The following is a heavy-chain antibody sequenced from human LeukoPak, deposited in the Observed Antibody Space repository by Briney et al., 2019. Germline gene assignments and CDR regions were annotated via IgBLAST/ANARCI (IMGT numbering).Heavy chain of an antibody. CDR2: INHSGST. J-gene: IGHJ5*02. D-gene: IGHD6-13*01. V-gene: IGHV4-34*01. CDR1: GGSFSGYY. Sequence: SETLSLTCAVYGGSFSGYYWSWIRQPPGKGLEWIGEINHSGSTNYNPSLKSRVTISVDTSKNQFSLKLSSVTAADTAVYYCARVRRWKQRVHSRFDPWGQGTLVTVSS. CDR3: ARVRRWKQRVHSRFDP.